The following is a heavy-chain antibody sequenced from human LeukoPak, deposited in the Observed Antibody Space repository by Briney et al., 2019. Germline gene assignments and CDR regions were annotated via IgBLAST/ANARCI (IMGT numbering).Heavy chain of an antibody. V-gene: IGHV1-2*02. CDR3: TRGPYLDY. Sequence: ASVKVSCKASGYTFTGNSLHWVRQVPGQGLERMGWINPNSAGTNYAQKFQGRVTMTRDTSISTAYMAVSGLRSDDTGVYYCTRGPYLDYWGQGTLVTVSS. CDR1: GYTFTGNS. J-gene: IGHJ4*02. CDR2: INPNSAGT.